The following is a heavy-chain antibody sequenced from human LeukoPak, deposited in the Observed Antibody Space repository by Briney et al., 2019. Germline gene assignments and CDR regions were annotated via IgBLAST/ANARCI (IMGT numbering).Heavy chain of an antibody. V-gene: IGHV4-59*01. CDR3: ARGDDFLTGYLTDYYFDY. Sequence: PSETLSLTCTVSGGSISSYYWSWIRQPPGKGLEWIGYIYYSGSTNYNPSLKSRVTISVDTSKNQFSLKLSSVTAADTAVYYCARGDDFLTGYLTDYYFDYWGQGTLVTVSS. CDR1: GGSISSYY. D-gene: IGHD3-9*01. CDR2: IYYSGST. J-gene: IGHJ4*02.